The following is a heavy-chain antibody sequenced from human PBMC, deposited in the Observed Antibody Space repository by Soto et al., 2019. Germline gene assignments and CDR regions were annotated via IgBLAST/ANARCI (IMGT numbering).Heavy chain of an antibody. D-gene: IGHD1-26*01. CDR1: RDTFTSYY. CDR2: IKPHGGST. CDR3: ARSSGGNFGIIIEGTNWFAP. J-gene: IGHJ5*02. V-gene: IGHV1-46*01. Sequence: ASVKVSCKAPRDTFTSYYINWVPQAPVQGLEWMGVIKPHGGSTAYAQKFKGRVTLTRDTSASTVYMEVSSLTSEDTAMYYCARSSGGNFGIIIEGTNWFAPWGQGTLVAVSS.